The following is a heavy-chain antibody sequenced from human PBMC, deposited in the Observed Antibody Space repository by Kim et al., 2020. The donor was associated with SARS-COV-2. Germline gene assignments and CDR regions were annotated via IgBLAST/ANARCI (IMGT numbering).Heavy chain of an antibody. CDR3: AKGSRVFGVVYFDY. CDR2: ISYDGSNN. V-gene: IGHV3-30*18. CDR1: GFTFSAYG. Sequence: GGSLRLSCAASGFTFSAYGMHWVRQAPGKGLEWVAIISYDGSNNYYADSVKGRFTISRDNSKNTLYLQMNSLRAEDTAVYYCAKGSRVFGVVYFDYWGQGTLVTVAS. J-gene: IGHJ4*02. D-gene: IGHD3-3*01.